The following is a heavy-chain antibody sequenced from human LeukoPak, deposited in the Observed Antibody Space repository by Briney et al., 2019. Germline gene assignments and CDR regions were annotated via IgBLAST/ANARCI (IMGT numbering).Heavy chain of an antibody. CDR2: IYYTGST. CDR1: GGSISSYY. V-gene: IGHV4-59*01. Sequence: SETLSLTCTVSGGSISSYYWSWIRQPPGKGLEWIGYIYYTGSTNYNPSLKSRVTISVDTSKNQFSLKLSSVTAADAAVYYCATIRGAVTTFFDYWGQGTLVTVSS. J-gene: IGHJ4*02. CDR3: ATIRGAVTTFFDY. D-gene: IGHD4-11*01.